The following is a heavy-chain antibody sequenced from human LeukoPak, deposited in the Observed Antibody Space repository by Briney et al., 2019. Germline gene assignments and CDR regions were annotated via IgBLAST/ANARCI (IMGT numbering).Heavy chain of an antibody. CDR1: GGSISSGGYY. Sequence: PSQTLSLTCTVSGGSISSGGYYWSWIRQHPGKGLEWIGYIYYSGSTYYNPSLKSRVTISVDTSKNQFSLKLSSVTAADTAVYYCARIRIAAAGRQLWFDPWGQGTLVTVSS. CDR3: ARIRIAAAGRQLWFDP. V-gene: IGHV4-31*03. J-gene: IGHJ5*02. D-gene: IGHD6-13*01. CDR2: IYYSGST.